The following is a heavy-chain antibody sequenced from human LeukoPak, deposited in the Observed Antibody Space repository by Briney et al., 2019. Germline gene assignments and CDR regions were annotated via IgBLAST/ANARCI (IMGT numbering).Heavy chain of an antibody. J-gene: IGHJ5*02. Sequence: SETLSLTCTVSGGSISGYYWSWIRQPPGKGLEWIGYIYYSGSTNYNPSLKSRVTISVDTSKNQFSLKLSSVTAADPAVYYCARDFLGYCSGGSCHNNWFDPWGQGTLVTVSS. D-gene: IGHD2-15*01. CDR2: IYYSGST. CDR3: ARDFLGYCSGGSCHNNWFDP. CDR1: GGSISGYY. V-gene: IGHV4-59*01.